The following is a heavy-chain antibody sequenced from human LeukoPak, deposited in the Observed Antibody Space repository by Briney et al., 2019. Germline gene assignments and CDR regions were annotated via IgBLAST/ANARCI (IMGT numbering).Heavy chain of an antibody. V-gene: IGHV4-39*07. CDR3: TRAGGFGELLVGY. Sequence: SETLSLTCTVSGGSISSSSYYWGWIRQPPGKGLEWIGSIYYSGSTYYNPSLKSRVTISVDTSRNQFSLKLSSVTAADTAVYYCTRAGGFGELLVGYWGQGALVTVSS. J-gene: IGHJ4*02. CDR1: GGSISSSSYY. CDR2: IYYSGST. D-gene: IGHD3-10*01.